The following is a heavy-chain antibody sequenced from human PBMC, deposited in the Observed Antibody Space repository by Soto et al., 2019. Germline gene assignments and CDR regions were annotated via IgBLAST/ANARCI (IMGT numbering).Heavy chain of an antibody. CDR2: IYPGDSDT. V-gene: IGHV5-51*01. D-gene: IGHD2-15*01. CDR1: GYSFTSYW. J-gene: IGHJ5*02. CDR3: AKSELGYCSGGSCYARGWFDP. Sequence: GESLKISCKGSGYSFTSYWIGWVRQMPGKGLEWMGIIYPGDSDTRYSPSFQGQATISADKSISTAYLQWSSLKASDTAMYYCAKSELGYCSGGSCYARGWFDPWGQGTLVTVSS.